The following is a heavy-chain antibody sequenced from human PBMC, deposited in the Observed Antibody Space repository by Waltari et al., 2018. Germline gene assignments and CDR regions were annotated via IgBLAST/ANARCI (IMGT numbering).Heavy chain of an antibody. Sequence: VESGGGLVQPGWSLRLSCAASGFRLGSYAMNWVRQAQGKGLEWISYISESGHSTFYADSVKGRFTVSRDNAKNSLHLQMNSLRAEDSATYYCARDGRGPGLTKVDVWGQGTTVTVSS. CDR3: ARDGRGPGLTKVDV. J-gene: IGHJ6*02. CDR1: GFRLGSYA. V-gene: IGHV3-48*03. D-gene: IGHD2-21*01. CDR2: ISESGHST.